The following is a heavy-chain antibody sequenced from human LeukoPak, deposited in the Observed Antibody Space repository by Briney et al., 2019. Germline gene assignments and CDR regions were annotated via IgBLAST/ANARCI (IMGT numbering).Heavy chain of an antibody. J-gene: IGHJ4*02. CDR2: ISSSGSGSTK. V-gene: IGHV3-48*03. CDR3: ARDREFSSGWYFDN. Sequence: GGSLRLSCAASGFTFSSYDMNWVRPAPGKGLEWVSYISSSGSGSTKFYADSVKGRFTISRDNAENSLYLQMSSLRVEDTAVYYCARDREFSSGWYFDNWGQGTLVTVSS. CDR1: GFTFSSYD. D-gene: IGHD6-19*01.